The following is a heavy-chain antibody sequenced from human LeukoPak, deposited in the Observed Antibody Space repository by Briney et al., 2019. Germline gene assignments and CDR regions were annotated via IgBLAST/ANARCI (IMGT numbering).Heavy chain of an antibody. CDR1: GYTFTSYY. J-gene: IGHJ4*02. CDR2: INPSGGST. V-gene: IGHV1-46*01. CDR3: ASSYYVLRFLEWSFDY. Sequence: ASVKVSCKASGYTFTSYYMHWVRQAPGQGLEWMGIINPSGGSTSYAQKFQGRVTMTRDTSTSTVYMELSSLRSGDTAVYYCASSYYVLRFLEWSFDYWGQGTLVTVSS. D-gene: IGHD3-3*01.